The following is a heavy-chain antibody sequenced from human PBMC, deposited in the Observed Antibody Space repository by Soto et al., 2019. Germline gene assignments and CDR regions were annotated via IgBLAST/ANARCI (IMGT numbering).Heavy chain of an antibody. J-gene: IGHJ4*02. V-gene: IGHV4-34*01. D-gene: IGHD2-2*01. CDR2: INHRGII. Sequence: QVQLQQWGAGLLKPSETLSLTCAVSGGPFRGYYWTWIRQPPGKGLEWIGEINHRGIINYNPSLKSRVTISVDTSKNQFSLKMSSVTAADTAVYYCAKGLPTAVGSDSWGQGTLVTVSS. CDR3: AKGLPTAVGSDS. CDR1: GGPFRGYY.